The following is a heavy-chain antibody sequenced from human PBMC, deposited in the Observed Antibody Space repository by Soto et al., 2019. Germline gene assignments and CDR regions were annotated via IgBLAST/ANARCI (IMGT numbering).Heavy chain of an antibody. CDR3: ARVVSRPGSGSPWWFDP. J-gene: IGHJ5*02. CDR2: IYYSGST. CDR1: GGSISSYC. V-gene: IGHV4-59*01. Sequence: PSETLSLTCTVSGGSISSYCWSWIRQPPGKGLEWIGYIYYSGSTNYNPSLKSRVTISVDTSKNQFSLKLSSVTAADTAVYYCARVVSRPGSGSPWWFDPWGQGTLVTVSS. D-gene: IGHD6-19*01.